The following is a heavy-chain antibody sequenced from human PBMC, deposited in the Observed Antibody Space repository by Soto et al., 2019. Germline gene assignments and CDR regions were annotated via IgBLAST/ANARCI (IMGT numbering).Heavy chain of an antibody. CDR3: AKDNYGSGTLSLGH. Sequence: GGSLRLSCAASGFTFSSYGMHWVRQAPGKGLEWVAVISYDGSNKYYADSVKGRFTISRDNSKNTPYLQMNSLRAEDTAVYYCAKDNYGSGTLSLGHWGQGTLVTVSS. D-gene: IGHD3-10*01. CDR1: GFTFSSYG. J-gene: IGHJ4*02. V-gene: IGHV3-30*18. CDR2: ISYDGSNK.